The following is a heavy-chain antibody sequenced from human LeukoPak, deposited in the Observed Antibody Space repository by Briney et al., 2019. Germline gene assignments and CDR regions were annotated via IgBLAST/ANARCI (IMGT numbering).Heavy chain of an antibody. CDR3: ARHSNWNGGVDWFDP. Sequence: SQTLSLTCSVSGVSISSDPYYWNWIRQPAGKGLEWIGHIYSSGSTNYNPSLKSRVTISIDTSKNQFSLKLNSVTAADTAVYYWARHSNWNGGVDWFDPWGQGTQVTVSS. J-gene: IGHJ5*02. V-gene: IGHV4-61*09. D-gene: IGHD1-20*01. CDR1: GVSISSDPYY. CDR2: IYSSGST.